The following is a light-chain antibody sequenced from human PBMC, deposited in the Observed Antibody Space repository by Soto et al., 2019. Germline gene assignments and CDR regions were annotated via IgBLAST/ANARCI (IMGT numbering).Light chain of an antibody. CDR2: DAS. J-gene: IGKJ1*01. CDR1: LSVNNY. CDR3: QQRSNWPRT. V-gene: IGKV3-11*01. Sequence: EIVLTQSTATLSWSPGERATLSCRASLSVNNYLAWYQQKPGQAPRLLIYDASNRATGVPPRFSGSGSGTDFTLTISSLEPEDSAVYYCQQRSNWPRTFGQGTKVDI.